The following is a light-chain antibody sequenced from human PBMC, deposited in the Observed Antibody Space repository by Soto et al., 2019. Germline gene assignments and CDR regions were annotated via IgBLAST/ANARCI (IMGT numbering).Light chain of an antibody. CDR3: QQRSNWPSIT. Sequence: EIVMTQSPATLSVSPGERATLSCRASQSISTNLAWYQQKPGQPPRLLIYDASNRATGIPARFSGSGSGTDFTLTISSLEPEDFAVYYCQQRSNWPSITFGQGTRLEIK. CDR1: QSISTN. J-gene: IGKJ5*01. CDR2: DAS. V-gene: IGKV3-11*01.